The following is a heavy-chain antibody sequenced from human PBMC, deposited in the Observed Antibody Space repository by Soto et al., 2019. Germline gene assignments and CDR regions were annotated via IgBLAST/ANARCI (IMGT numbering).Heavy chain of an antibody. J-gene: IGHJ6*02. CDR2: IVPIFGTA. CDR1: GGTFSSYA. CDR3: ARGNYGAWSYYYYGMDV. V-gene: IGHV1-69*01. D-gene: IGHD1-7*01. Sequence: QVQLVQSGAEVKKPGSSVKVSCKASGGTFSSYAISWVRQAPGQGLEWMGGIVPIFGTANYAQKFQGRVTITADESTSTAYMELSSLRSDDTAVYYCARGNYGAWSYYYYGMDVWGQGTTVTVSS.